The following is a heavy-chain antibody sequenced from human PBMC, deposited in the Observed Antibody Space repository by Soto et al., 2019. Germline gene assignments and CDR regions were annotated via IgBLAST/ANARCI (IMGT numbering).Heavy chain of an antibody. CDR3: ARRTKISNY. Sequence: ASVNVSCKSSGYTFTSYCISWVRQAPGQGLECMGWISAYNGNTNYAQKRQGRVTMTTDTSTSTAYMELRSLRSDDTAVYDCARRTKISNYCGQGPMVTVSS. V-gene: IGHV1-18*01. CDR2: ISAYNGNT. CDR1: GYTFTSYC. J-gene: IGHJ4*02.